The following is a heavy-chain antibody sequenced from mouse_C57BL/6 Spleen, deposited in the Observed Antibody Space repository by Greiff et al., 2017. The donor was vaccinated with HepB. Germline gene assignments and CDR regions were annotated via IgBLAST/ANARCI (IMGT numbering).Heavy chain of an antibody. D-gene: IGHD1-1*01. CDR3: TRSYYGSSPYFDY. Sequence: VQLQQSGTVLARPGASVKMSCKTSGYTFTSYWMHWLKQRPGQGLEWIGAIYPGNSDTSYNQKFKGKAKLTAVTSASTAYMELSSLTNEDSAVYYCTRSYYGSSPYFDYWGQGTTLTVSS. CDR2: IYPGNSDT. V-gene: IGHV1-5*01. CDR1: GYTFTSYW. J-gene: IGHJ2*01.